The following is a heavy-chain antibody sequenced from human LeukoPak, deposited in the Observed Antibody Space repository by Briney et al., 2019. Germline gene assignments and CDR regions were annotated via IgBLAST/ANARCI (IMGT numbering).Heavy chain of an antibody. CDR2: VNTDGSST. Sequence: GGSLRLSCAASGFTFSSFWMHWVRQAPGKGLVWVSFVNTDGSSTTYADSVKGRFTVSRDNAKNTLYLQMSGLRAEDTAVYYCAREWKKTGAFDYWGQGTLVTVSS. V-gene: IGHV3-74*01. CDR3: AREWKKTGAFDY. D-gene: IGHD1-1*01. J-gene: IGHJ4*02. CDR1: GFTFSSFW.